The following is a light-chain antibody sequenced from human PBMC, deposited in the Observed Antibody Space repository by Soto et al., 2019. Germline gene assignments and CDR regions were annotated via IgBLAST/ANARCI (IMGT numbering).Light chain of an antibody. CDR3: QQSHSSLT. J-gene: IGKJ4*01. Sequence: DIQMTQSPSSLSASVGDRVTITCRASQSISNYLNWYQQKPGKAPKLLIYAASSLQSGVPSRFSGSGSGTDFTLTINRPQPEDLATYYCQQSHSSLTVGGGTKVEIK. CDR1: QSISNY. V-gene: IGKV1-39*01. CDR2: AAS.